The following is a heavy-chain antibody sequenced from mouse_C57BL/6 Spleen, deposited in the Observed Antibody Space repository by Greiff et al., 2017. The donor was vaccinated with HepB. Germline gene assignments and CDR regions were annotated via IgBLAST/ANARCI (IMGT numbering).Heavy chain of an antibody. CDR1: GYSFTGYY. J-gene: IGHJ2*01. Sequence: VQLQQSGPELVKPGASVKISCKASGYSFTGYYMNWVKQSPEKSLEWIGEINPSTGGTTYNQKFKAKATLTVDKSSSTAYMQLKSLTSEDSAVDYCARGKLYVDYWGQGTTLTVSS. CDR2: INPSTGGT. V-gene: IGHV1-42*01. CDR3: ARGKLYVDY.